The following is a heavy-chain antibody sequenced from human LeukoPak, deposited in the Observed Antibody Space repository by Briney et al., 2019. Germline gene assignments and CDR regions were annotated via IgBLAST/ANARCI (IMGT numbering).Heavy chain of an antibody. CDR3: AREGYGSGGYYKENWFDP. Sequence: SETLSLTCTVSGGSISSYYWSWIRQPPGKGLEWIGYIYYSGSTNYNPSLKSRVTISVDTSKNQFSLKLSSVTAADTAVYYCAREGYGSGGYYKENWFDPWGQGTLVTVSS. CDR1: GGSISSYY. CDR2: IYYSGST. D-gene: IGHD3-10*01. J-gene: IGHJ5*02. V-gene: IGHV4-59*01.